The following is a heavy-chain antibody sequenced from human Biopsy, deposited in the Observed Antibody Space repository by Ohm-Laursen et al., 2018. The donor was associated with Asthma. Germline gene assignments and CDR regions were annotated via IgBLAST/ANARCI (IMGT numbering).Heavy chain of an antibody. Sequence: SLRLSCSASGFTFDDYAMHWVRQAPGKGLEWVSGVSWNSGSIDYADSVKGRFTISRDNPMKRLYLQMSSLTAEDTAVYYCASRGGDFWSGYYMDYWGQGTLVTVSS. V-gene: IGHV3-9*01. J-gene: IGHJ4*02. CDR2: VSWNSGSI. CDR1: GFTFDDYA. D-gene: IGHD3-3*01. CDR3: ASRGGDFWSGYYMDY.